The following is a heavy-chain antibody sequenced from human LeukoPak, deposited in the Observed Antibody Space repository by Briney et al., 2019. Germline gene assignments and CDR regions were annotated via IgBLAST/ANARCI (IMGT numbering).Heavy chain of an antibody. Sequence: KSSETLSLTCAVYGGSFSGHSWNWIRQPPGKGLEWIGEINHSGGTNYNPSLKSRVTISVDTSKKQFSLKLSSVTAADTAVYYCAKDRGYQLPHGWGQGTLVTVSS. CDR2: INHSGGT. CDR3: AKDRGYQLPHG. D-gene: IGHD2-2*01. CDR1: GGSFSGHS. V-gene: IGHV4-34*01. J-gene: IGHJ4*02.